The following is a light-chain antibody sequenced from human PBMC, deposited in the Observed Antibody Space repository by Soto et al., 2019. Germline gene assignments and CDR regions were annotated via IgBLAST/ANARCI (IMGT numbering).Light chain of an antibody. CDR1: QSVSSY. J-gene: IGKJ4*01. Sequence: PGERATLSCRASQSVSSYLAWYQQKPGQAPRLLIYDASNRATGIPARFSGSGSGADFTLTISSLEPEDFAVYYCQQRSNWPLTFGGGTKVDIK. V-gene: IGKV3-11*01. CDR2: DAS. CDR3: QQRSNWPLT.